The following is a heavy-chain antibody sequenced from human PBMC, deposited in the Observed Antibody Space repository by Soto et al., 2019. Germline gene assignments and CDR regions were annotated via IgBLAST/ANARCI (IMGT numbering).Heavy chain of an antibody. CDR1: GYSFTSYW. D-gene: IGHD3-22*01. V-gene: IGHV5-51*01. Sequence: PGESLKISSKGSGYSFTSYWIGWVRQMPGKGLEWMGIIYPGDSDTRYSPSFQGQVTISADKSISTAYLQRSSLKASDTAMYYCARLRTDYYDSSGYLDYWGQGTLVTVSS. J-gene: IGHJ4*02. CDR2: IYPGDSDT. CDR3: ARLRTDYYDSSGYLDY.